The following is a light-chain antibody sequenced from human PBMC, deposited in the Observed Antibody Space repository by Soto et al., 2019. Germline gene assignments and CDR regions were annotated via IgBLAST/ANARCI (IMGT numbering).Light chain of an antibody. J-gene: IGLJ2*01. CDR2: YDS. CDR1: NIGSKS. CDR3: QVWDSSSDRDVV. V-gene: IGLV3-21*04. Sequence: VLTQPPSVSVAPGKTARITCGGNNIGSKSVHWYQQKPGQAPVLVIYYDSDRPSGIPERFSGSNSGNTAILTISRVEAGDEADYYCQVWDSSSDRDVVFGGGTKLTVL.